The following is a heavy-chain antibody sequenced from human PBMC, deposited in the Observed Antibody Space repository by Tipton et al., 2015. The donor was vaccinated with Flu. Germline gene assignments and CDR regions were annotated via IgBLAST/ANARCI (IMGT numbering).Heavy chain of an antibody. CDR1: GFTVSSNY. D-gene: IGHD7-27*01. CDR3: ARELGFDY. V-gene: IGHV3-53*01. J-gene: IGHJ4*02. CDR2: IYSGGST. Sequence: SLRLSCAASGFTVSSNYMSWVRQAPGKGLEWVSVIYSGGSTYYADAVKGRFTIARDNAKNTLYLQMNSLRAEDTAVYYCARELGFDYWGQGTLVTVSS.